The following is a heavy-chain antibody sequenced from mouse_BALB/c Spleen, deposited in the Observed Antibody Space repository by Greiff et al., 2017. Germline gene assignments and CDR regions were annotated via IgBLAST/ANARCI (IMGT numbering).Heavy chain of an antibody. Sequence: VQLQQSGPELVKPGASVKMSCKASGYTFTSYVMHWVKQKPGQGLEWIGYINPYNDGTKYNEKFKGKATLTSDKSSSTAYMELSSLTSEDSAVYYCTRYRYDWYFDVWGAGTTVTVSS. CDR2: INPYNDGT. D-gene: IGHD2-14*01. CDR1: GYTFTSYV. CDR3: TRYRYDWYFDV. J-gene: IGHJ1*01. V-gene: IGHV1-14*01.